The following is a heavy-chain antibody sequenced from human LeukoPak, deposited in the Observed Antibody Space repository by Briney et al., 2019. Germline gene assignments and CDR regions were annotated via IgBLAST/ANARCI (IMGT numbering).Heavy chain of an antibody. CDR1: GFTFSSYG. CDR2: IWYDGSNK. J-gene: IGHJ4*02. D-gene: IGHD3-9*01. Sequence: EPGRSLRLSCAASGFTFSSYGMHWVRQAPGKGLEWVAVIWYDGSNKYYADSVKGRFTISRDNSKNTLYLQMNSLRAEDTAVYYYARTMRPILTGYYSLDYWGQGTLVTVSS. CDR3: ARTMRPILTGYYSLDY. V-gene: IGHV3-33*01.